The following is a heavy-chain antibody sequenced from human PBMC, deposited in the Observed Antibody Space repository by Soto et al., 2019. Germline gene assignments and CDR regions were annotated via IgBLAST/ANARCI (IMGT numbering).Heavy chain of an antibody. CDR2: ISYDGSDK. D-gene: IGHD2-21*02. Sequence: GGSLRLSCAASGFTFSPYTMHWVRQTPGKGLEWVAVISYDGSDKYYADSVGGRFTISRDNSKNTLFLQMNSLRVEDTALYYCARGGGFCGADCYKGGIDYWGQGALVTVSS. CDR3: ARGGGFCGADCYKGGIDY. J-gene: IGHJ4*02. CDR1: GFTFSPYT. V-gene: IGHV3-30-3*01.